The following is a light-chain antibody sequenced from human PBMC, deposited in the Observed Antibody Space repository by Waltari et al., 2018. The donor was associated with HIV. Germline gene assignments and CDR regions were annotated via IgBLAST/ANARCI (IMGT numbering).Light chain of an antibody. CDR2: RNN. CDR3: AAWGDSLSSYV. J-gene: IGLJ1*01. Sequence: QSVLTQPPSASGTPGQRVTISCSGSSSNIGSNYVYWYRLLPGTAPKLLIYRNNQRPSGVPDRFSGSKSGTSASLAISGLRSEDEADYYCAAWGDSLSSYVFGTGTKVTVL. CDR1: SSNIGSNY. V-gene: IGLV1-47*01.